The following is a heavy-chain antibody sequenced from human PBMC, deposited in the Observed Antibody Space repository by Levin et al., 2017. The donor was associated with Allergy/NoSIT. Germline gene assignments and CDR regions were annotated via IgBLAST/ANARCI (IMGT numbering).Heavy chain of an antibody. CDR3: ARVAGYSYGYYFDY. CDR1: GGSIISTNYY. D-gene: IGHD5-18*01. CDR2: IYYTGSS. Sequence: PSETLSLTCTVSGGSIISTNYYWGWIRQPPGKGLEWIGSIYYTGSSHYNPSLQSRVTISVDTSKDHFSLNLSSVTAADTAVYYCARVAGYSYGYYFDYWGPGTLVTVSS. J-gene: IGHJ4*02. V-gene: IGHV4-39*02.